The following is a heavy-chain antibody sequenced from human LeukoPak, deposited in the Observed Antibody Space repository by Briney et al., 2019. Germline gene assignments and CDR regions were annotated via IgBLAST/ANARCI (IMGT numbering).Heavy chain of an antibody. CDR1: GFTFSTYW. CDR2: IKQDGSDN. V-gene: IGHV3-7*05. D-gene: IGHD2-21*01. CDR3: ARGQVAYDY. Sequence: GGSLRLSCAASGFTFSTYWMSWVRQAPGKGLEWVAKIKQDGSDNYYVDSVKGRFPISRDNAKNSLHLQMSSLRAEDTAVYYCARGQVAYDYWGQGTLVTVSS. J-gene: IGHJ4*02.